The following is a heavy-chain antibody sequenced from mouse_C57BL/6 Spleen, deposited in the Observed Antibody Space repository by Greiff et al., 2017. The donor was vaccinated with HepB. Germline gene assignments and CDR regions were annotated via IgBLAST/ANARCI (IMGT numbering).Heavy chain of an antibody. CDR1: GFNIKDYY. J-gene: IGHJ2*01. CDR3: AYNYYGSSYFDY. V-gene: IGHV14-2*01. D-gene: IGHD1-1*01. CDR2: IDPEDGET. Sequence: DVKLQESGAELVKPGASVKLSCTASGFNIKDYYMHWVKQRTEQGLEWIGRIDPEDGETKYAPKFQGKATITADTSSNTAYLQLSSLTSEDTAVYYCAYNYYGSSYFDYWGQGTTLTVSS.